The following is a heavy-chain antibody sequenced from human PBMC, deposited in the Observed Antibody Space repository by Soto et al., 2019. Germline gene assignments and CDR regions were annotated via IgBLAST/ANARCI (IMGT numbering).Heavy chain of an antibody. D-gene: IGHD3-22*01. V-gene: IGHV4-61*08. Sequence: QVLLQEPGPGLVKPSETLSLTCIASGGSAGSGAYYWRWIRQPPGNALEWIGYIQYSGDTNYNTSLKSLVTISVDMFRNRFSLKLTSVTAADTAFCYCARHDYSDRAFDLWGQGTMVTVSS. J-gene: IGHJ3*01. CDR1: GGSAGSGAYY. CDR2: IQYSGDT. CDR3: ARHDYSDRAFDL.